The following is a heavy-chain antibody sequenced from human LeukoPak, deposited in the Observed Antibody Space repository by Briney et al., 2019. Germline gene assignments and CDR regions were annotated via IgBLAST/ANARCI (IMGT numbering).Heavy chain of an antibody. D-gene: IGHD2-15*01. V-gene: IGHV4-30-2*01. CDR3: ARVTPWYFDY. Sequence: QPSETLSLTCAVSGGSISSGGYSWSWIRQPPGKGLEWIGYIYHSGSTYYNPSLKSRVTISVDRSKNQFSLKLSSVTAADTAVYYCARVTPWYFDYWGQGTLVTVSS. J-gene: IGHJ4*02. CDR2: IYHSGST. CDR1: GGSISSGGYS.